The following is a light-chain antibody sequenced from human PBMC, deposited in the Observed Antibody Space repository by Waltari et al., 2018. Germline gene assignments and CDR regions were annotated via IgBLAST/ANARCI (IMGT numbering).Light chain of an antibody. CDR3: AVWDDSLSGVV. CDR2: ENN. V-gene: IGLV1-47*01. J-gene: IGLJ3*02. CDR1: SSNTGSYY. Sequence: QSGLTQPPSASGAPGQGVTISCSGSSSNTGSYYLSWYQFPGTAPNHLIHENNQRPSGVPDRFSGSKAGTSDSRASSGLRSEDEADYYCAVWDDSLSGVVFGGGTKLTVL.